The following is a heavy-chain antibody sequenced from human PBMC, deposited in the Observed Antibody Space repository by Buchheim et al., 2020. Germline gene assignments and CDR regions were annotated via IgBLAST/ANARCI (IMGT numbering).Heavy chain of an antibody. CDR1: GFTVSSNY. V-gene: IGHV3-66*02. D-gene: IGHD2-2*01. Sequence: EVQLVESGGGLVQPGGSLRLSCAASGFTVSSNYMSWVRQAPGKGLEWVSVIYSGGSTYYADSVKGRFTISRDNSKNTLYLQMNSLRAEDTAVYYCARDGPDYCSSTSCYPEYYYGMDVWGQGTT. CDR2: IYSGGST. J-gene: IGHJ6*02. CDR3: ARDGPDYCSSTSCYPEYYYGMDV.